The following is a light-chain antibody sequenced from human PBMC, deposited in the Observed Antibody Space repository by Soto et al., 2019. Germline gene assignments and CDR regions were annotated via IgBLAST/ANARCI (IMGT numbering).Light chain of an antibody. CDR2: EVT. V-gene: IGLV2-8*01. J-gene: IGLJ1*01. CDR3: SSFAGTNSSV. CDR1: TSDIGAYNY. Sequence: QSVLTQPPSASGSPGQSVTISCTGTTSDIGAYNYVSWYQQRPGKAPKLIIYEVTRRPSGVPDRIFGSKSYTTASLTVSGLQAEDEADYYCSSFAGTNSSVFGNGTKVTVL.